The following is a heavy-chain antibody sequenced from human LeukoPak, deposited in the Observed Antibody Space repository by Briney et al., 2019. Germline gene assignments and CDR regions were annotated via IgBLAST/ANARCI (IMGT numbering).Heavy chain of an antibody. D-gene: IGHD3-9*01. V-gene: IGHV3-48*03. Sequence: GGSLRLSCAASGFTFSSYEMNWVRQAPGKGLEWVSYISSSGSTIYYADSVKGRFTISRDSAKNSLYLQMNSLRAEDTAVYYCARGEDDILTGYYYYYGMDVWGKGTTVTVSS. CDR3: ARGEDDILTGYYYYYGMDV. J-gene: IGHJ6*04. CDR2: ISSSGSTI. CDR1: GFTFSSYE.